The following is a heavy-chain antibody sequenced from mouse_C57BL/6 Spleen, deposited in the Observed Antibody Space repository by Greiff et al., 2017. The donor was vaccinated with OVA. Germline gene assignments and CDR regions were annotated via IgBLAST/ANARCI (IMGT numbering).Heavy chain of an antibody. Sequence: VKLMESGAELVKPGASVKMSCKASGYTFTSYWITWVKQRPGQGLEWIGDIYPGSGSTNYNEKFKSKATLTVDTSSSTAYMQLSSLTSEDSAVYYGARRRDGYYGYFDVWGTGTTVTVSS. D-gene: IGHD2-3*01. CDR2: IYPGSGST. CDR3: ARRRDGYYGYFDV. CDR1: GYTFTSYW. J-gene: IGHJ1*03. V-gene: IGHV1-55*01.